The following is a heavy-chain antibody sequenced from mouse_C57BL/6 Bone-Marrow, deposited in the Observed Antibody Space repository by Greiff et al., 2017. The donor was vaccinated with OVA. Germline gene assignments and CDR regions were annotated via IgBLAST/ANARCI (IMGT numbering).Heavy chain of an antibody. CDR2: IDPETGGT. CDR3: TRSYCNYGDFDY. J-gene: IGHJ2*01. CDR1: GYTFTDYE. D-gene: IGHD2-1*01. Sequence: QVQLKESGAELVRPGASVTLSCKASGYTFTDYEMHWVKQTPVHGLEWIGAIDPETGGTAYNQKFKGKAILTADKSSSTAFMELRSLTSEDSAVYYCTRSYCNYGDFDYWGQGPTLTVSS. V-gene: IGHV1-15*01.